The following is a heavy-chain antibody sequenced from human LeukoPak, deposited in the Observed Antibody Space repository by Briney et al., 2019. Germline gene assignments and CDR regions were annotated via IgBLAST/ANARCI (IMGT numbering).Heavy chain of an antibody. CDR2: ISAYNGNT. Sequence: ASVKVSCKASGYTFTSYGISWVRQAPGQGLEWMGWISAYNGNTNYAQKLQGRVTMTTDTSTSTAYMELRSLRSDDTAVYYCARVDGLVRGVGGAFDIWGQGTMVTVSS. D-gene: IGHD3-10*01. V-gene: IGHV1-18*01. CDR3: ARVDGLVRGVGGAFDI. J-gene: IGHJ3*02. CDR1: GYTFTSYG.